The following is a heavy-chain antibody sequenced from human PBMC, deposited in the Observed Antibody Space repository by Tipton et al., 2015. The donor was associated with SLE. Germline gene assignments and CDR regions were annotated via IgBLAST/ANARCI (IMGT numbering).Heavy chain of an antibody. J-gene: IGHJ3*02. CDR2: IDPSDSYT. D-gene: IGHD2-21*02. V-gene: IGHV5-10-1*01. CDR3: ARRRHSRDSSDAFDI. Sequence: VQLVQSGAEVKKPGESLRISCKGSGYSFTNYWINWVRQMPGKGLEWMGTIDPSDSYTNYSPSFQGHVTISADRSISTAYLHWSSLKASDTAMYYCARRRHSRDSSDAFDIWGQGTMVTVSS. CDR1: GYSFTNYW.